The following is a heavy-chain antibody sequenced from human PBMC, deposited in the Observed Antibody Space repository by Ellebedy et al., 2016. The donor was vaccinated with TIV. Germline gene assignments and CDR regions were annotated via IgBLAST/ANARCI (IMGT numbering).Heavy chain of an antibody. Sequence: GESLKISXAASGFTFSDYWMHWVRQAPGKGLVWIARISHDGSTINYADSVKGRFTISRDNAKNTLYLQMNSLGPDDTAIYYCAKEWADASGSYYDYWGQGTLVTVSS. J-gene: IGHJ4*02. CDR2: ISHDGSTI. D-gene: IGHD3-10*01. CDR1: GFTFSDYW. V-gene: IGHV3-74*01. CDR3: AKEWADASGSYYDY.